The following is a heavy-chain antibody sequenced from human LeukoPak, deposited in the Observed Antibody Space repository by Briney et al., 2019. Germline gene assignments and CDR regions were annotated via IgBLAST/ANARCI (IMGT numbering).Heavy chain of an antibody. CDR3: AKSRGSYWVPEFDY. V-gene: IGHV3-23*01. J-gene: IGHJ4*02. D-gene: IGHD1-26*01. CDR1: GFTVSSNY. Sequence: PGGSLRLSCAASGFTVSSNYMSWVRQAPGKGLEWVSDISGSGDSTNYADSVKGRFTISRDNSKNTLYLQMNSLRAEDTAIYYCAKSRGSYWVPEFDYWGQGTLVTVSS. CDR2: ISGSGDST.